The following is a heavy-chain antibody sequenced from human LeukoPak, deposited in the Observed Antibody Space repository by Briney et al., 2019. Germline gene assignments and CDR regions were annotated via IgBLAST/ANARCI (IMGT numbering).Heavy chain of an antibody. V-gene: IGHV3-7*01. CDR1: GFTFSSYW. CDR3: AKELSSGYGMEV. J-gene: IGHJ6*02. D-gene: IGHD6-19*01. CDR2: IKQDGSEK. Sequence: PGGSLRLSCAASGFTFSSYWMSWVRQAPGKGPEWVANIKQDGSEKYYVDSVKGRFTISRDNAKNSLYLQMNSLRANDTAVYYCAKELSSGYGMEVWGQGTTVTVSS.